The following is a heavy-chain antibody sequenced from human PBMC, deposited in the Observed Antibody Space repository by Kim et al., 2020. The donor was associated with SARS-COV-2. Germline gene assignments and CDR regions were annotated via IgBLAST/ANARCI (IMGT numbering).Heavy chain of an antibody. V-gene: IGHV3-23*01. J-gene: IGHJ2*01. Sequence: GGSLRLSCAASGFTFRSYAMSWVRQAPGKGLEWVSAISGSGGSTYYADSVKGRFTIYRDNSKNTLNLQINSMSAEDTAVYYCANSVAGTHPVGYFDLWGRSTLVAVS. CDR1: GFTFRSYA. CDR2: ISGSGGST. D-gene: IGHD6-19*01. CDR3: ANSVAGTHPVGYFDL.